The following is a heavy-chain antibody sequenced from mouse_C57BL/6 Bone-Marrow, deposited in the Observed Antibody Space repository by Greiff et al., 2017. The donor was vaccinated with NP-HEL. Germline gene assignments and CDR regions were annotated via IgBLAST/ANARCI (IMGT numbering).Heavy chain of an antibody. D-gene: IGHD2-5*01. CDR1: GYTFTSYW. CDR2: IDPSDSYT. Sequence: QVHVKQSGAELVKPGASVKLSCKASGYTFTSYWMQWVKQRPGQGLEWIGEIDPSDSYTNYNQKFKGKATLTVDTSSSTAYMQLSSLTSEDSAVYYCARRGSYYSNWNAMDYWGQGTSVTVSS. CDR3: ARRGSYYSNWNAMDY. J-gene: IGHJ4*01. V-gene: IGHV1-50*01.